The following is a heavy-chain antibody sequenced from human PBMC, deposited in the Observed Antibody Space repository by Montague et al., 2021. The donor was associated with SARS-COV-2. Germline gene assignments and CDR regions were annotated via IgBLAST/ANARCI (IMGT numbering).Heavy chain of an antibody. D-gene: IGHD2-21*01. CDR1: GFTFRSFW. J-gene: IGHJ4*02. Sequence: SLRLSCAASGFTFRSFWMSWVRQAPGKELKWVANIKQDGSEKYYLDSVEGRFTISRDNAKNSLFLQMNSLRGDDTAVYYCARALGSGDFDFWGQGTLVSVSS. CDR3: ARALGSGDFDF. V-gene: IGHV3-7*03. CDR2: IKQDGSEK.